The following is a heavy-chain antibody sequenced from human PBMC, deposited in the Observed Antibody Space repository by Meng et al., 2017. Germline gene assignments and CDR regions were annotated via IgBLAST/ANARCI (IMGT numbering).Heavy chain of an antibody. D-gene: IGHD1-26*01. V-gene: IGHV3-11*01. CDR1: GFTFSDYY. J-gene: IGHJ4*02. CDR2: ISSSGSTI. Sequence: GGSLRLSCAASGFTFSDYYMSWIRQAPGKGLEWVSYISSSGSTIYYADSVKGRFTISRDNAKNSLYLQMNSLSAEDTAVYYCARASHVGATYYWGQGTLVTVSS. CDR3: ARASHVGATYY.